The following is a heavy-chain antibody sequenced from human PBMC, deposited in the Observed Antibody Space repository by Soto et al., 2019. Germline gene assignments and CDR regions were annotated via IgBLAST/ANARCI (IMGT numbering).Heavy chain of an antibody. CDR1: GFTFSSYN. J-gene: IGHJ4*02. CDR3: ARGWLRDPWMN. CDR2: ISSSSTYI. Sequence: EVQLVESGGGLVRPGGSRTLSCAASGFTFSSYNMNWVRQAPGKGLEWVSSISSSSTYIYYADSVRGRFTISRGNTKNALYLQMNSLRAEDTAVYYCARGWLRDPWMNWGQGTLVTVSS. V-gene: IGHV3-21*01. D-gene: IGHD5-12*01.